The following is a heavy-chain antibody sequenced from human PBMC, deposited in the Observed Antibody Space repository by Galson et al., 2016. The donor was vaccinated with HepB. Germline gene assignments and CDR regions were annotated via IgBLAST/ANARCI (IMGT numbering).Heavy chain of an antibody. D-gene: IGHD1-7*01. V-gene: IGHV3-74*01. J-gene: IGHJ4*02. CDR1: GXXFSXXX. Sequence: SLRLXCAASGXXFSXXXMYXXXQAXXKGLMXVSXISPDGSSTTYADSVKGRFTISRDNARNTLPLQMNSLRDDDTAVYYCAXIERANFQPADFDYWGQGTXVT. CDR2: ISPDGSST. CDR3: AXIERANFQPADFDY.